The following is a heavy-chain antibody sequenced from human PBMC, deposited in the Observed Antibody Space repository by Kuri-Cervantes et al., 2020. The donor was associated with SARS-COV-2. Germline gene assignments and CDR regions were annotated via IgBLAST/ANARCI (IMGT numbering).Heavy chain of an antibody. V-gene: IGHV4-39*01. CDR3: ASSYSGYDY. D-gene: IGHD5-12*01. CDR1: GGSISSSSYY. Sequence: GSLRLSCTVSGGSISSSSYYWGWIRQPPGKGLEWIGSIYYSGSTYYNPSLKSRVTISVDTSKNQFSLKLSSVTAADTAVYYCASSYSGYDYWGQGTLVTVSS. CDR2: IYYSGST. J-gene: IGHJ4*02.